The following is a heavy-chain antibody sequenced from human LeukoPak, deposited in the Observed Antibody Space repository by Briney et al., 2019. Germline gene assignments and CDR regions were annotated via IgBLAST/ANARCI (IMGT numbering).Heavy chain of an antibody. CDR2: INSDGSST. CDR3: VRGESVVAGNDNWFDP. Sequence: PGRSLRLSCAASGFSISGYAMHWVRQAPGKGLVWVSRINSDGSSTSYADSVKGRFTISRDNAKKSLYLQMNSLRAEDTAVYYCVRGESVVAGNDNWFDPWGQGTLVTVSS. J-gene: IGHJ5*02. D-gene: IGHD6-19*01. CDR1: GFSISGYA. V-gene: IGHV3-74*01.